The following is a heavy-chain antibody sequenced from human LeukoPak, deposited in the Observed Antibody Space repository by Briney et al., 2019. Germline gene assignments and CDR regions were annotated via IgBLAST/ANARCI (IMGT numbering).Heavy chain of an antibody. CDR1: GFTFSSYS. D-gene: IGHD7-27*01. Sequence: GGSLRLSCAASGFTFSSYSMNWVRQAPGKGLKWVPSITSSSAYIFYADSVKGRFTISRNNAENSLYLQMNSLRAEDTAMYYCASALGTTAYWGQGTLVTVSS. J-gene: IGHJ4*02. V-gene: IGHV3-21*01. CDR3: ASALGTTAY. CDR2: ITSSSAYI.